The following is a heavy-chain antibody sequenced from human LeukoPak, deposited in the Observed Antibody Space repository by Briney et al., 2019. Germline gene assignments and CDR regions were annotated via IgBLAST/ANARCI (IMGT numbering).Heavy chain of an antibody. V-gene: IGHV3-23*01. CDR1: GFTFSNYA. D-gene: IGHD2-15*01. CDR3: AKDGGSSCYSPIDY. Sequence: GGSLRLSCAVSGFTFSNYAMSWVRQAPGKGLEWVSVISGSGDNTYYTGSVKGRFTISRDNSRNTLYLQMNSLRAEDTAVYYCAKDGGSSCYSPIDYWSQGALVTVSS. CDR2: ISGSGDNT. J-gene: IGHJ4*02.